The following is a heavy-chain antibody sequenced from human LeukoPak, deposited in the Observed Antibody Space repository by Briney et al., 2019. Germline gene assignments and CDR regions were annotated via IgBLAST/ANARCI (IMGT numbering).Heavy chain of an antibody. J-gene: IGHJ4*02. CDR1: GYTFTSYY. V-gene: IGHV1-46*01. D-gene: IGHD2-15*01. CDR2: INPSGGST. Sequence: GASVKVSCKASGYTFTSYYMHWVRQAPGQGLEWMGIINPSGGSTSYAQKFQGRVTMTRDTSTSTVYMELSSLRSEDTAVYYCAREYCSGGSCYPWSYWGQGTLVTVSS. CDR3: AREYCSGGSCYPWSY.